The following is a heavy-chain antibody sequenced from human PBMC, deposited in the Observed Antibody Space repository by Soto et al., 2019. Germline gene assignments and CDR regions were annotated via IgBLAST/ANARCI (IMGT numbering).Heavy chain of an antibody. J-gene: IGHJ4*02. Sequence: QVQLVQTGGGVVQPGTSLRLSCAASGFIISRNGLHWVRQAPGKGLEWVAILWNDGYTKYYADSVQGRFDISRDSSTNTLYLQMDSLRVEATGVYYCARDYGDLGYDSWGQGTLVIVSS. D-gene: IGHD4-17*01. CDR3: ARDYGDLGYDS. V-gene: IGHV3-33*01. CDR2: LWNDGYTK. CDR1: GFIISRNG.